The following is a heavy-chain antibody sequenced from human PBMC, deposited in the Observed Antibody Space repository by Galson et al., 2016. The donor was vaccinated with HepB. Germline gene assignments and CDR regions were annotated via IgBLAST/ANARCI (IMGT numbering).Heavy chain of an antibody. V-gene: IGHV4-59*11. CDR3: ARDPQQLQAFDM. CDR1: GGSIVSHY. J-gene: IGHJ3*02. CDR2: IYYTGHP. D-gene: IGHD6-13*01. Sequence: SLICTVSGGSIVSHYWSWIRQPPGTGLEWIGYIYYTGHPNYSPSLKSRVTISVDMSENQFSLKLNSVTAADTAVYYCARDPQQLQAFDMWGQGTMVTVSS.